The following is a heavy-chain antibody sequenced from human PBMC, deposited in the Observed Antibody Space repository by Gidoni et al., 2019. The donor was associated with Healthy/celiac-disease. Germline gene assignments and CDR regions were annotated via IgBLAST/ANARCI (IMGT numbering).Heavy chain of an antibody. CDR3: ARGENWNYGNYDY. V-gene: IGHV3-66*02. J-gene: IGHJ4*02. Sequence: EVQLVESGGGLVQPGGSLRLSCAASGFTVSSNYMSWVRQAPGKGREWVSVIYSGGSTYYADSVKGRFTISRDNSKNTLYLQMNSLRAEDTAVYYCARGENWNYGNYDYWGQGTLVTVSS. D-gene: IGHD1-7*01. CDR2: IYSGGST. CDR1: GFTVSSNY.